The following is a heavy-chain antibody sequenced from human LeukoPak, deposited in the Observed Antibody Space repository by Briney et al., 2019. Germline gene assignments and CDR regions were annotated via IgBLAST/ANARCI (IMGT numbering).Heavy chain of an antibody. CDR2: IRYDGSNK. CDR1: GFTFSSYG. CDR3: ARDEDCTNGVCYTDAFDI. Sequence: GGSLRLTCAASGFTFSSYGMHWVRQAPGKGLEWVAFIRYDGSNKYYADSVKGRSTISRDNSKNTLYLQMNSLRAEDTAVYYCARDEDCTNGVCYTDAFDIWGQGTMVTVSS. V-gene: IGHV3-30*02. J-gene: IGHJ3*02. D-gene: IGHD2-8*01.